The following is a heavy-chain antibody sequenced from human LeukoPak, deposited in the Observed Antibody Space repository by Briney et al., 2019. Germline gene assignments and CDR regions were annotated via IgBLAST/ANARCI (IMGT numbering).Heavy chain of an antibody. CDR2: IYSSGST. CDR3: ARDSGTPFDP. J-gene: IGHJ5*02. V-gene: IGHV4-4*07. D-gene: IGHD1-1*01. Sequence: PSEILSLTCTVSGASISSYYWSWVRQPAGKGLEWIGRIYSSGSTSYNPSLKSRVTMSVDTSKNQFSLKLSSVTAADTAVYYCARDSGTPFDPWGQGTLVTVSS. CDR1: GASISSYY.